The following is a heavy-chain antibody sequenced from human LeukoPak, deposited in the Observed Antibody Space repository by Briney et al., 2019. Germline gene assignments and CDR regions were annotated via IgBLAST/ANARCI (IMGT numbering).Heavy chain of an antibody. V-gene: IGHV3-23*01. CDR1: GFTFSSYA. J-gene: IGHJ3*02. D-gene: IGHD3-3*01. CDR2: ISGSGGST. Sequence: GGSLRLSCAASGFTFSSYAMSWVRQAPGKGLEWVSAISGSGGSTYYADSVKGRFTISRDNSKNTLYLQMNSLRAEDTAVYYCARRYYDFWSGYWYDAFDIWGQGTMVTVSS. CDR3: ARRYYDFWSGYWYDAFDI.